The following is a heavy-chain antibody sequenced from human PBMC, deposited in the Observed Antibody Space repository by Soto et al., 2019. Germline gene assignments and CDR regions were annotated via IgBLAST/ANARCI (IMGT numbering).Heavy chain of an antibody. CDR3: AKNRGSGSPYYYNMEV. J-gene: IGHJ6*02. D-gene: IGHD3-10*01. CDR2: ISGSTGKT. CDR1: GFTFRTYA. V-gene: IGHV3-23*01. Sequence: GSLRLSCAASGFTFRTYAMSWVRQAPGKGLEWVSVISGSTGKTYYADSVKGRFTISRDNSKNTLSLQMNSLRGEDTAVYFCAKNRGSGSPYYYNMEVWGQGTMVTVSS.